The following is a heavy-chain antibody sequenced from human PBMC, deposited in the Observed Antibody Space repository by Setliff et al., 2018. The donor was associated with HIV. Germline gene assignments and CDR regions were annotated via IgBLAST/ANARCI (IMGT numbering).Heavy chain of an antibody. V-gene: IGHV1-18*01. CDR1: GYKFSINV. CDR2: VSGYDSHA. J-gene: IGHJ6*02. CDR3: ARGPAGESYGMDV. D-gene: IGHD3-10*01. Sequence: ASVKVSCKTSGYKFSINVINWVRQAPGQGLEWMGWVSGYDSHANYAQKLQGRVTMTSDRSTTTAYMELKNLTSDDTAVYYCARGPAGESYGMDVWGQGTTVTVSS.